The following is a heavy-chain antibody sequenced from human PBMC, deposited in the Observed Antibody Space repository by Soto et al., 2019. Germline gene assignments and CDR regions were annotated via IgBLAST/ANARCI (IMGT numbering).Heavy chain of an antibody. CDR3: ASLHSYYGMDV. J-gene: IGHJ6*02. Sequence: SERRSLTCTLCGGSISSRSYYWGWIRQPPGRGLERIGGIYYSWSTYCNPSLKSRVTISVDTSKNQFSLRLSSVTAAATAVYYGASLHSYYGMDVWGQGTTVTVSS. D-gene: IGHD4-4*01. V-gene: IGHV4-39*01. CDR1: GGSISSRSYY. CDR2: IYYSWST.